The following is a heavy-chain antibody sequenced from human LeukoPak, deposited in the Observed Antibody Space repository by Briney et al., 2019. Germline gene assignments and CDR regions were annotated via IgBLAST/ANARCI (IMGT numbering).Heavy chain of an antibody. J-gene: IGHJ4*02. D-gene: IGHD3/OR15-3a*01. CDR3: ARGTGYYSYFDY. CDR2: ISSSGSTI. CDR1: GFTFSSYE. V-gene: IGHV3-48*03. Sequence: GGSLRLSCAASGFTFSSYEMNLVRQAPGKGLEWVSYISSSGSTIYYADSVEGRFTISRDNAKNSLYLQMNSLRAEDTAVYYCARGTGYYSYFDYWGQGTLVTVSS.